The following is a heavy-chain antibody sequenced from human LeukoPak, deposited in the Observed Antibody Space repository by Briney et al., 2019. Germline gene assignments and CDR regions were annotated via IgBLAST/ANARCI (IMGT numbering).Heavy chain of an antibody. V-gene: IGHV1-69*05. D-gene: IGHD6-6*01. Sequence: GASVKVSCKASGGTFSSYAISWVRQAPGQGLEWMGGIIPIFGTASYAQKFQGRVTITTDESTSTAYMELSSLRSEDTAVYYCAAQAAARRSLSSDYWGQGTLVTVSS. CDR3: AAQAAARRSLSSDY. CDR1: GGTFSSYA. CDR2: IIPIFGTA. J-gene: IGHJ4*02.